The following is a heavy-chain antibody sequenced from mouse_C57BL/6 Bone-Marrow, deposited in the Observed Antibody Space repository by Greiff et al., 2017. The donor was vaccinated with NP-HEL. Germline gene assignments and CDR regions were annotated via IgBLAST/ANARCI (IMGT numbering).Heavy chain of an antibody. CDR3: ARGGSGTDWYFDV. CDR2: FHPYNDDT. CDR1: GYTFTTYP. D-gene: IGHD2-14*01. Sequence: VKLQESGAELVKPGASVKMSCKASGYTFTTYPIEWMKQNHGKSLEWIGNFHPYNDDTKYNEKFKGKATLTVEKSSSTVYLELSRLTSDDSAVYYCARGGSGTDWYFDVWGTGTTVTVSS. V-gene: IGHV1-47*01. J-gene: IGHJ1*03.